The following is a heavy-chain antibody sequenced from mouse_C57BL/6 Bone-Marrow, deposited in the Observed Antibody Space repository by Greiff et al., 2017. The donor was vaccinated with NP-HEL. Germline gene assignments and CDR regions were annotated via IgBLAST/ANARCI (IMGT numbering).Heavy chain of an antibody. D-gene: IGHD2-4*01. V-gene: IGHV6-3*01. J-gene: IGHJ4*01. CDR2: IRLKSDNYAT. CDR1: GFTFSNYW. CDR3: TAYYDYDVPYAMDY. Sequence: EVKLVESGGGLVQPGGSMKLSCVASGFTFSNYWMNWVRQSPEKGLEWVAQIRLKSDNYATHYAESVKGRFTISREDYKSIVYLQINNLRDEDTGIYYCTAYYDYDVPYAMDYWGQGTSVTVSS.